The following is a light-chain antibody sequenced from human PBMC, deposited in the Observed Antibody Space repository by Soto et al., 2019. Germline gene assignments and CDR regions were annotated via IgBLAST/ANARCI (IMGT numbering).Light chain of an antibody. V-gene: IGLV4-60*02. J-gene: IGLJ3*02. CDR3: ETWDSNTHTV. Sequence: QPVLTQSSSASASLGSSVKLTCTLSSGHSSYIIAWHQQQPGKAPRYLMKLEGSGSYNKGSGVPDRFSGSSSGADRYLTISNLQFEDAADYYCETWDSNTHTVFGGGTKPTVL. CDR2: LEGSGSY. CDR1: SGHSSYI.